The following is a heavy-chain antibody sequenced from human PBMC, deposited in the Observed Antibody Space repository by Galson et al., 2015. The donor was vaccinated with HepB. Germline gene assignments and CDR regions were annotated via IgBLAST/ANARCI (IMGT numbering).Heavy chain of an antibody. J-gene: IGHJ6*02. D-gene: IGHD3-22*01. CDR2: ISSSSSTI. Sequence: SLRLSCAASGFTFSSYSMNWVRQAPGKGLEWVSYISSSSSTIYYADSVKGRFTISRDNAKNSLYLQMNSLRDEDTAVYYCARDSYYVSSGVHAVSYYYYYGMDVWGQGTTVTVSS. V-gene: IGHV3-48*02. CDR3: ARDSYYVSSGVHAVSYYYYYGMDV. CDR1: GFTFSSYS.